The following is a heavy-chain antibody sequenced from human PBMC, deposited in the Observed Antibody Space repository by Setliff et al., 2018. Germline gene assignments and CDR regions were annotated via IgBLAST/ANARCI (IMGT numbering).Heavy chain of an antibody. CDR3: ARLRGAFDY. CDR1: GGSIISDYY. J-gene: IGHJ4*02. V-gene: IGHV4-38-2*02. CDR2: IFQSGNT. Sequence: PSETLSLTCTVSGGSIISDYYWVWIRQPPGRGLEWIGSIFQSGNTYYNPSLKSRVTISVDTSKNQFSLRLNSATAADTAVYYCARLRGAFDYWGQGTLVTVSS. D-gene: IGHD3-16*01.